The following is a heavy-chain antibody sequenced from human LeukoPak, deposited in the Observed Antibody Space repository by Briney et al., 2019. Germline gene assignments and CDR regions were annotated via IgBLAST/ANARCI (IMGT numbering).Heavy chain of an antibody. CDR2: ISAYNDNT. CDR3: ARTCSTSCPYWYFDL. CDR1: GYTLTSYG. V-gene: IGHV1-18*01. J-gene: IGHJ2*01. Sequence: GASVKVSCKASGYTLTSYGISWVRQAPGQGLEWMGWISAYNDNTNYAQKLQGRVTMTTDTSTSTAYMDLRSLRSDDTAVYYCARTCSTSCPYWYFDLWGRGTLVTVSS. D-gene: IGHD2-2*01.